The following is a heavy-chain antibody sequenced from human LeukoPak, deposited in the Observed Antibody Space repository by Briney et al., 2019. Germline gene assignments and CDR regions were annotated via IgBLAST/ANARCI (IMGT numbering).Heavy chain of an antibody. CDR3: ARHGSNTYYYYYGMDV. CDR2: IYYSGST. J-gene: IGHJ6*02. V-gene: IGHV4-59*08. D-gene: IGHD2-2*01. Sequence: IYYSGSTNYNPSLKSRVTISVDTSKNQFSLKLSSVTAADTAVYYCARHGSNTYYYYYGMDVWGQGTTVTVSS.